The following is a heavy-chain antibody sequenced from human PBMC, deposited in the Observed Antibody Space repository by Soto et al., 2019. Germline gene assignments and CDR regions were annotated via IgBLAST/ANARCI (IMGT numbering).Heavy chain of an antibody. Sequence: QVQLQQWGAGLLKPSETLSLTCAVYGGSFSGYYWSWIRQPPGKGLEWIGEINHSGSTNYNPSLKSRVTISVDTSKNQFSLKLSSVTAADTAVYYCARDHGGVVDYWGQGTLVTVSS. V-gene: IGHV4-34*01. CDR2: INHSGST. D-gene: IGHD3-16*01. CDR1: GGSFSGYY. CDR3: ARDHGGVVDY. J-gene: IGHJ4*02.